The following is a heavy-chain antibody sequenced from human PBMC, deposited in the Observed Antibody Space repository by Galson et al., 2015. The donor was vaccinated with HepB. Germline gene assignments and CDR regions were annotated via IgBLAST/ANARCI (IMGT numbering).Heavy chain of an antibody. D-gene: IGHD4-17*01. V-gene: IGHV1-2*06. CDR1: GYTFSGYY. CDR3: ARDDYGDSDFDC. Sequence: SVKVSCKAFGYTFSGYYMHWVRQAPGQGLEWMGRIYPNSGGTNGGTNYAQKFQGRVTMTSDTSISTAYMELRSLKSDDTAVYYCARDDYGDSDFDCWGQGTLVTVSS. CDR2: IYPNSGGTNGGT. J-gene: IGHJ4*02.